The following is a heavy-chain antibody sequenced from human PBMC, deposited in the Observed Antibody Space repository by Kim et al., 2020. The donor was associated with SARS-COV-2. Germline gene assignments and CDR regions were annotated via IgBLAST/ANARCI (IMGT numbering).Heavy chain of an antibody. V-gene: IGHV4-34*01. CDR3: ARGDMPKYCSSTSCYYYYYYGMDV. J-gene: IGHJ6*02. CDR2: INHSGST. Sequence: SETLSLTCAVYGGSFSGYYWSWIRQPPGKGLEWIGEINHSGSTNYNPSLKSRVTISVDTSKNQFSLKLSSVTAADTAVYYCARGDMPKYCSSTSCYYYYYYGMDVWGQGTTVTVSS. CDR1: GGSFSGYY. D-gene: IGHD2-2*01.